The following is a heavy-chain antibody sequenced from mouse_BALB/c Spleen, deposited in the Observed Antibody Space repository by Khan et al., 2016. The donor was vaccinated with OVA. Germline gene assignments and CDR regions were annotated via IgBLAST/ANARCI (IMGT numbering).Heavy chain of an antibody. V-gene: IGHV3-2*02. J-gene: IGHJ3*01. Sequence: EVQLQESGPGLVKPSQSLSLTCTVGGYSITSDYAWNWIRQFPGNKLEWMGYISYSGSTSYTPSLKSRISVTRDTSKNQFFLQLNSVTSVDTATYYCGRGRAYWGQGTLVTVSA. D-gene: IGHD3-3*01. CDR1: GYSITSDYA. CDR3: GRGRAY. CDR2: ISYSGST.